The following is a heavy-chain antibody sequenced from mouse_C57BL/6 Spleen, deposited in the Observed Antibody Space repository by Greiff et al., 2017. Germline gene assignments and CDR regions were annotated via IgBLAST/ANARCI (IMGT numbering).Heavy chain of an antibody. CDR2: IDPSDSYT. V-gene: IGHV1-69*01. D-gene: IGHD1-1*01. CDR3: ARGDYYGSSHFDY. CDR1: GYTFTSYW. Sequence: QSCKASGYTFTSYWMHWVKQRPGQGLEWIGEIDPSDSYTNYNQKFKGKSTLTVDKSSSTAYMQLSSLTSEDSAVYYCARGDYYGSSHFDYWGQGTTLTVSS. J-gene: IGHJ2*01.